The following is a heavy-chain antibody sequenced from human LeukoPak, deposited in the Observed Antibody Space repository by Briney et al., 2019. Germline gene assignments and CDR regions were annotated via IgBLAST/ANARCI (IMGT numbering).Heavy chain of an antibody. CDR1: GFTFGDYA. CDR3: AKGRNYYGSQKGYFDY. J-gene: IGHJ4*02. CDR2: IRSKGYGGTT. D-gene: IGHD3-10*01. V-gene: IGHV3-49*03. Sequence: GGSLRLSCTASGFTFGDYAMSWFRQAPGKGLEWVGFIRSKGYGGTTEYAASVKGGFTISRDNSKNTLYLQMNSLRAEDTAVYYCAKGRNYYGSQKGYFDYWGQGTLVTVSS.